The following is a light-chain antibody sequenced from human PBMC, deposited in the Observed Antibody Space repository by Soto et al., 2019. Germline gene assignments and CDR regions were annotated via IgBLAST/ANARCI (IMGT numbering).Light chain of an antibody. V-gene: IGLV1-44*01. J-gene: IGLJ2*01. CDR3: AVWDDSLNGVI. CDR1: SSNIGRNT. CDR2: NDD. Sequence: QLVLTQPPSASGTPGQRVSISCSGSSSNIGRNTVDWYQKVPGTAPKLVIFNDDQRPAGVPDRFSASKSGTSASLAISGLQPEDESDYYCAVWDDSLNGVIFGGGTKLTVL.